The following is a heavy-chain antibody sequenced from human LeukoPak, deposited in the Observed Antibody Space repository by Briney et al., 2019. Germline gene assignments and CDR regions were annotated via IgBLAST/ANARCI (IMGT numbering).Heavy chain of an antibody. CDR3: ARVRGGLSYGMDV. CDR2: IKQDGSEK. CDR1: GFTFSSYW. V-gene: IGHV3-7*01. Sequence: HPGGSLRLSCAASGFTFSSYWMSWVRQAPGKGLEWVANIKQDGSEKYYVDSVKGRFTISRDNAKNSLYLQMNSLRAEDTAVYYCARVRGGLSYGMDVWGQGTTVTVSS. J-gene: IGHJ6*02. D-gene: IGHD3-10*01.